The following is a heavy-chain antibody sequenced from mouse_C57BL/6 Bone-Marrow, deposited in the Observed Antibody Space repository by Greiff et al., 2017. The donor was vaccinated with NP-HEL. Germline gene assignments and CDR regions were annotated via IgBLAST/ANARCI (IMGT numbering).Heavy chain of an antibody. Sequence: QVQLQPGAELVMPGASVKLSCKASGYTFTSYWMHWVKQRPGQGLEWIGEIDPSDSYTNYNQKFKGKSTLTVDKSSSTAYMQLSSLTSEDSAVYYCAREDYYGSEFDYWGQGTTLTVSS. CDR2: IDPSDSYT. CDR1: GYTFTSYW. D-gene: IGHD1-1*01. V-gene: IGHV1-69*01. J-gene: IGHJ2*01. CDR3: AREDYYGSEFDY.